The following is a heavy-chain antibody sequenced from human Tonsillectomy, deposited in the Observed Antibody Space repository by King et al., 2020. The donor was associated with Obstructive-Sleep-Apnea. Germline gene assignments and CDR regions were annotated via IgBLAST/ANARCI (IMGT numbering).Heavy chain of an antibody. J-gene: IGHJ4*02. CDR1: GFTFSSYA. D-gene: IGHD5-18*01. CDR3: ARSLRIQLWGTDY. Sequence: VQLVESGGGVVQPGRSLRLSCAASGFTFSSYAMHWVRQVSGKGLEWVAVISYDGSNKYYADSVKGRFTISRDNSKNTLYLQMNSLRTEDTAGYYCARSLRIQLWGTDYWGQGTLVTVSS. CDR2: ISYDGSNK. V-gene: IGHV3-30*04.